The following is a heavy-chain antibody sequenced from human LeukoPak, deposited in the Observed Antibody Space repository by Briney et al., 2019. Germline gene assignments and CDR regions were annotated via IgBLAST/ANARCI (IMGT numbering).Heavy chain of an antibody. D-gene: IGHD6-13*01. V-gene: IGHV1-2*02. CDR1: GFTFTGYY. J-gene: IGHJ5*02. CDR3: ARGARIAAADFDP. CDR2: INPNSGGT. Sequence: ASVKVSCKASGFTFTGYYMHWVRQAPGQGLEWMGWINPNSGGTNYAQKFQGRVTMTRDTSISTAYMELSRLRSDDTAVYYCARGARIAAADFDPWGQGTLVTVSS.